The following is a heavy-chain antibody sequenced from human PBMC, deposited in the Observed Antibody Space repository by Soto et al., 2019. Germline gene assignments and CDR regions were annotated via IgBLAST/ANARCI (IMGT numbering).Heavy chain of an antibody. V-gene: IGHV4-59*01. D-gene: IGHD5-18*01. Sequence: SETLSLTCTVSGGSISSYYWSWIRQPPGKGLEWIGYIYYSGSTNYNPSLKSRVTISVDTSKNQFSLKLSSVTAADTAVYYCARRGAGIQLWFYYYMDVWGKGTTVTVSS. CDR3: ARRGAGIQLWFYYYMDV. CDR1: GGSISSYY. CDR2: IYYSGST. J-gene: IGHJ6*03.